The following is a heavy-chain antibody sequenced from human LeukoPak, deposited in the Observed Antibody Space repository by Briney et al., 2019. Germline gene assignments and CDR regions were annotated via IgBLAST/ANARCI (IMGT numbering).Heavy chain of an antibody. CDR3: ARDVRYCTNGVCYQFDY. CDR2: ISAYNGNT. J-gene: IGHJ4*02. CDR1: GYTFTSYG. V-gene: IGHV1-18*01. D-gene: IGHD2-8*01. Sequence: ASVKVSCKASGYTFTSYGISWVRQAPGQGLEWMGWISAYNGNTNYAQKLQGRVTMTTDTSTSTAYMELRSLRSDDTAVYYCARDVRYCTNGVCYQFDYWGQGTLVTVSS.